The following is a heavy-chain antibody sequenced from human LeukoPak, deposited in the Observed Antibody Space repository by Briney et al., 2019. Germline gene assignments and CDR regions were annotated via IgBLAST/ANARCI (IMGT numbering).Heavy chain of an antibody. CDR1: VFTFSSYG. Sequence: GGSLRLSCAASVFTFSSYGMHWVRQAPGKGLQWLAFIRYGESEQDYLDSVKGRFTISRDNSKNTVYLQLNSLRSEDTAMYYCVKEGFDPWGQGTLVTVSS. J-gene: IGHJ5*02. CDR2: IRYGESEQ. V-gene: IGHV3-30*02. CDR3: VKEGFDP.